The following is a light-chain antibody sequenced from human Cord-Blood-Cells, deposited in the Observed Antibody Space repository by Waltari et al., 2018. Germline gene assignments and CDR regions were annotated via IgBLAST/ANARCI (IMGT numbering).Light chain of an antibody. CDR3: QQSYSTPIT. V-gene: IGKV1-39*01. CDR1: QSISSY. CDR2: AAS. J-gene: IGKJ5*01. Sequence: IQMTQSPSCLSASVGDIVTITCRASQSISSYLNWYQQKPGKAPKLLIYAASSLQSGVPSRFSGSGSGTDFTLTISSLQPEDFATYYCQQSYSTPITFGQGTRLEIK.